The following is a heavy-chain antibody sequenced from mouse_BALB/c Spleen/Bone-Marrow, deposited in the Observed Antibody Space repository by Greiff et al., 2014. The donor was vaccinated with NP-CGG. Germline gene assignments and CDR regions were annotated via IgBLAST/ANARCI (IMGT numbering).Heavy chain of an antibody. D-gene: IGHD1-1*01. Sequence: EVKLVESGGGLVQPGGSLRLSCATSGFTFTDYYMSWVRQTPGKALEWLGFIRNKANGYTTDYSVSVKGRFTISRDNSQSILYLQMNTLRAEDSATYYCARHENYDIYWYFDVWGAGTTVTVSS. V-gene: IGHV7-3*02. CDR1: GFTFTDYY. CDR3: ARHENYDIYWYFDV. CDR2: IRNKANGYTT. J-gene: IGHJ1*01.